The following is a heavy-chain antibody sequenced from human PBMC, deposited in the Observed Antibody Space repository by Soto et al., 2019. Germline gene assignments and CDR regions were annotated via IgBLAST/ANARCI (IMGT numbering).Heavy chain of an antibody. V-gene: IGHV4-31*03. CDR3: ARGSFSSSSPWFDP. CDR2: ISSSGST. CDR1: SGSISSGDYF. J-gene: IGHJ5*02. D-gene: IGHD6-6*01. Sequence: SETLSLTCTVSSGSISSGDYFWTWIRQQPGKGLEWIGYISSSGSTYYNPSLMSRLTISVDSSVNQFSLNLSSVTAADTAVYYCARGSFSSSSPWFDPWGQGTLVTVSS.